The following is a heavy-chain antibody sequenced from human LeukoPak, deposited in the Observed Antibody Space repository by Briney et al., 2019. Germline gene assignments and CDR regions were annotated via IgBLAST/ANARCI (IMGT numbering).Heavy chain of an antibody. V-gene: IGHV2-70*11. CDR3: ARTHIVAPQNAFDI. J-gene: IGHJ3*02. CDR2: IDWDDDA. D-gene: IGHD5-12*01. CDR1: GFSLSTSGMC. Sequence: SGPALVKPTQTLTLTCTFSGFSLSTSGMCVSWIRQPPGKALEWLARIDWDDDAYYSTSLKTRLTISKETSKNQVVLTMSSMDPVDTATYYCARTHIVAPQNAFDIWGQGTMVTVSS.